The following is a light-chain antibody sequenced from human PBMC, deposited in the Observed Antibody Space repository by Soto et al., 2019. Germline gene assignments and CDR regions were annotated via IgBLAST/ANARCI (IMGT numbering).Light chain of an antibody. CDR3: QQYGSSGT. CDR2: SAS. Sequence: EIVLTQSPGTLSLSPGDRATLSCRASQTVTGNYLAWYHKKPGQAPRLLIHSASSRATGIPDRFSASGTGTDFTLTISRLEPEDFAVYYCQQYGSSGTFGQGTKVDIK. V-gene: IGKV3-20*01. CDR1: QTVTGNY. J-gene: IGKJ1*01.